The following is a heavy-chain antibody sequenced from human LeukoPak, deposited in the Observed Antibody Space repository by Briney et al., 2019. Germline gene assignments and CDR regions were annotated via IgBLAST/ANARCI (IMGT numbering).Heavy chain of an antibody. J-gene: IGHJ4*02. CDR1: GYTFTGYY. CDR3: AGAGYSYGYVLDY. D-gene: IGHD5-18*01. CDR2: INPNSGGT. V-gene: IGHV1-2*02. Sequence: ASVKVSCKASGYTFTGYYMHWVRQAPGQGLEWMGWINPNSGGTNYAQKFQGRVTMTRDTSISTAYMELSRLRSDDTAVYYCAGAGYSYGYVLDYWGQGTLVTVSS.